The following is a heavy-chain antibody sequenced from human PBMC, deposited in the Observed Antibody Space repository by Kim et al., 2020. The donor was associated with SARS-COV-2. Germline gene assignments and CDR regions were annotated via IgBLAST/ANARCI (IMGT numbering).Heavy chain of an antibody. V-gene: IGHV4-34*01. D-gene: IGHD3-10*01. CDR2: INHRGST. CDR1: GGSFSGYY. J-gene: IGHJ4*02. Sequence: SETLSLTCAVYGGSFSGYYWSWIRQPPGKGLEWIGEINHRGSTNYNPSLKSRVTISVDTSKNQFSLKLSSVTAADTAVYYCASYNIWFGDQLPTYYFDYWGQGTLVTVSS. CDR3: ASYNIWFGDQLPTYYFDY.